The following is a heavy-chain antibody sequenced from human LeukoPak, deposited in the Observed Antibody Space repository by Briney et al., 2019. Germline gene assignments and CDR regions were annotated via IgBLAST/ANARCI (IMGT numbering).Heavy chain of an antibody. Sequence: PSETLSLTCAVYGGSFSGCYWSWIRQPPGKGLEWIGEINHSGSTNYNPSLKSRVTISVDKSKNQFSLKLSSVTAADTAVYYCARDFPGWFDPWGQGTLVTVSS. J-gene: IGHJ5*02. V-gene: IGHV4-34*01. CDR1: GGSFSGCY. CDR2: INHSGST. CDR3: ARDFPGWFDP.